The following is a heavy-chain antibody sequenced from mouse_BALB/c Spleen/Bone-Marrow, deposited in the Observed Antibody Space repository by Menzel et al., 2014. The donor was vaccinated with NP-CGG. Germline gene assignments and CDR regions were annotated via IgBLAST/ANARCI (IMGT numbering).Heavy chain of an antibody. Sequence: QVQLKDSGPGLVAPSQSLSITCTVSGFSLTSYGVHWVRQPPGKGLEWLGVIWAGGITNYNSTLMSRLSISKDDSKSKVFLKMNSLQTDDTAMYYCARGGYYKYDEDAMDYWGQGTSVTVSS. J-gene: IGHJ4*01. V-gene: IGHV2-9*02. CDR3: ARGGYYKYDEDAMDY. D-gene: IGHD2-14*01. CDR2: IWAGGIT. CDR1: GFSLTSYG.